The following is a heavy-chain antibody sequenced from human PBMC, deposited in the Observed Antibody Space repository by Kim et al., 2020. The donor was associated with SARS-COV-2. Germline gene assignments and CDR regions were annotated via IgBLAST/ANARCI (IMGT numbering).Heavy chain of an antibody. CDR1: GLTLRTYW. V-gene: IGHV3-7*01. J-gene: IGHJ3*02. Sequence: GGSLRLSCAVSGLTLRTYWMTWVRQAPGKGLEWVAHIKQDGSAKYYVDSVKGRFTISRDNAKNSVDMQMNRLRAEDTAVYYCAREIDKTGGFDIWGQGTMVTVSS. D-gene: IGHD1-26*01. CDR2: IKQDGSAK. CDR3: AREIDKTGGFDI.